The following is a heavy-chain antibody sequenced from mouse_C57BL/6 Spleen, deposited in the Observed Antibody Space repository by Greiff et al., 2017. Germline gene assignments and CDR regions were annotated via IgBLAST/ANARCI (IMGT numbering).Heavy chain of an antibody. CDR3: AREVLSLNYFDY. Sequence: EVLLVEPGGDLVKPGGSLKLSCPAFGSTFGSFGLLWVRQIPDKRLGWVATISSGGSYTYYPDSVKGGFTISGDNAKNTLYLQMSSLKSEDTAMYYCAREVLSLNYFDYWGQGTTLTVAS. CDR1: GSTFGSFG. V-gene: IGHV5-6*01. J-gene: IGHJ2*01. CDR2: ISSGGSYT.